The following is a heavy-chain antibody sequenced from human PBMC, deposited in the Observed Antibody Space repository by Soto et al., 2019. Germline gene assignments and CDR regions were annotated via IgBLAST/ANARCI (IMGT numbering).Heavy chain of an antibody. Sequence: PGWSLRLSCAASGFTFSNFGMSWVRQAPGKGLDWVSTISGDGGNTHYADSVKGRFTISRDNSKNTVFLQMNSLRAEDTAIYFCARDAGDYDDIFGYCGQGTQVTVSS. J-gene: IGHJ4*02. CDR1: GFTFSNFG. D-gene: IGHD4-17*01. CDR3: ARDAGDYDDIFGY. V-gene: IGHV3-23*01. CDR2: ISGDGGNT.